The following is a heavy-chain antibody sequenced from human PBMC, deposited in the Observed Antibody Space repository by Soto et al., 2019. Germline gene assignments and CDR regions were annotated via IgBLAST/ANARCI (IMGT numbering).Heavy chain of an antibody. D-gene: IGHD6-13*01. J-gene: IGHJ4*02. V-gene: IGHV3-23*01. CDR3: AKDTGVAAAGILIGSYYFDY. CDR1: GFTFSSYS. Sequence: GESLKISCVASGFTFSSYSMSWVRQAPGKGLEWVSAISGSGGSTYYADSVKGRFTISRDNSKNTLYLQMNSLRAEDTAVYYCAKDTGVAAAGILIGSYYFDYWGQGTLVTVSS. CDR2: ISGSGGST.